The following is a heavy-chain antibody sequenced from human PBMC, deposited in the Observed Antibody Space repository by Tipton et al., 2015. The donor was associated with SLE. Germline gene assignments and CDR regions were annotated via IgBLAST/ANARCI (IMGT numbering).Heavy chain of an antibody. CDR2: IYYSGST. J-gene: IGHJ3*02. Sequence: TLSLTCAVYGGSFSGYYWSWIRQPPGKGLEWIGYIYYSGSTNYNPSLKSRVTISVDTSKNQFSLKLSSVTAANTAVYYCARPLSPGAFDIWGQGTMVTVSS. CDR3: ARPLSPGAFDI. D-gene: IGHD1-1*01. V-gene: IGHV4-59*01. CDR1: GGSFSGYY.